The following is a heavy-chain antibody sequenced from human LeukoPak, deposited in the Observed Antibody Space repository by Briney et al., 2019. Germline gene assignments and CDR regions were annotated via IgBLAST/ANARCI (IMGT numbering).Heavy chain of an antibody. CDR2: IHQSTST. V-gene: IGHV4-4*02. Sequence: SGTLSLTCAVSGGSISSDNWWTWVRQPPGKGLEWIGEIHQSTSTNYNPSLKSRVTISVDTSKNQFSLKLSSVTAADTAVYYCARQVVAATGNWFDPWGQGTLVTVSS. D-gene: IGHD2-15*01. CDR3: ARQVVAATGNWFDP. J-gene: IGHJ5*02. CDR1: GGSISSDNW.